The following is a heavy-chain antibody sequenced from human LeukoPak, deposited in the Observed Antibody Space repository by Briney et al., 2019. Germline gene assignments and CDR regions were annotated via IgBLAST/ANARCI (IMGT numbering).Heavy chain of an antibody. J-gene: IGHJ3*01. V-gene: IGHV3-48*01. CDR2: ISSSSSTI. CDR1: GFTFSSYS. Sequence: GGSLRLSCAASGFTFSSYSMNWVRQAPGKGLEWVSYISSSSSTIYYADSVKGRFTISRDNAKNSLYLQMNSLRAEDTAVYYCATLTGTTRYDAFDVWGQGTMVTVSS. CDR3: ATLTGTTRYDAFDV. D-gene: IGHD1-20*01.